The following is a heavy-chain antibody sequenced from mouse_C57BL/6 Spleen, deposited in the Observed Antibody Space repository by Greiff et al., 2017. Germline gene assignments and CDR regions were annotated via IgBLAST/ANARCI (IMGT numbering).Heavy chain of an antibody. D-gene: IGHD1-1*01. J-gene: IGHJ1*03. V-gene: IGHV1-19*01. CDR2: INPYNGGT. CDR1: GYTFTDYY. CDR3: ALITTVVAHWYFDV. Sequence: EVQLQQSGPVLVKPGASVKMSCKASGYTFTDYYMNWVKQSHGKSLEWIGVINPYNGGTSYNQKFKGKATLTVDKSSSTAYMELNSLTSEDSAVYYCALITTVVAHWYFDVWGTGTTVTVSS.